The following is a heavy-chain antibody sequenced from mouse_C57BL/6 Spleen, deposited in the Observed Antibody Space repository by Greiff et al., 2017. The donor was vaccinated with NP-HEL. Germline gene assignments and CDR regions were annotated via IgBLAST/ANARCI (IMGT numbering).Heavy chain of an antibody. CDR3: AREGENWDYFDY. D-gene: IGHD4-1*01. J-gene: IGHJ2*01. CDR2: IDPSDSET. V-gene: IGHV1-52*01. CDR1: GYTFTSYW. Sequence: QVQLQQPGAELVRPGSSVKLSCKASGYTFTSYWMHWVKQRPIQGLEWIGNIDPSDSETHYNQKFKDKATLTVDKSSSTAYMQLSSLTSEDSAVYYCAREGENWDYFDYWGKGTTLTVSS.